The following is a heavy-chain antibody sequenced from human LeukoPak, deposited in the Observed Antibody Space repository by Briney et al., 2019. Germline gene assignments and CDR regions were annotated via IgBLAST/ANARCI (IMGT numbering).Heavy chain of an antibody. J-gene: IGHJ6*02. CDR1: GYTFTSYD. V-gene: IGHV1-8*01. CDR3: ARGRPLDALRYFDWPPRYYYYGMDV. CDR2: MNPNSGNT. D-gene: IGHD3-9*01. Sequence: ASVKVSCKASGYTFTSYDINWVRQATGQGLEWMGWMNPNSGNTGYAQKFQGRVTMTRNTSISTAYMELSSLRSEDTAVYYCARGRPLDALRYFDWPPRYYYYGMDVWGQGTTVTVSS.